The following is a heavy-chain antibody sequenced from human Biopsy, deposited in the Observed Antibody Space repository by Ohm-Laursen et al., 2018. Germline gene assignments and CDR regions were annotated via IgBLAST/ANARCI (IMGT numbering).Heavy chain of an antibody. Sequence: GTLSLTCTVSGGSFTGHYWSWIRQPPGKGLEWIGHISYTGYTSYKSSLKSRVAISLDTSRKHFSLRLTSLAAADTAMYYCARGSNEYGGLYFPHWGQGTLVTVSS. CDR2: ISYTGYT. CDR1: GGSFTGHY. CDR3: ARGSNEYGGLYFPH. V-gene: IGHV4-59*11. J-gene: IGHJ1*01. D-gene: IGHD4-23*01.